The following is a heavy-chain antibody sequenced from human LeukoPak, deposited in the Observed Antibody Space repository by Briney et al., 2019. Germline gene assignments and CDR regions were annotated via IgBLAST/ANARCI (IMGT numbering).Heavy chain of an antibody. CDR1: GFTFSSYA. Sequence: GGSLRLSCAASGFTFSSYAMHWVRQAPGKGLERVAVISYDGSNKYYADSVKGRFTISRDNSKNTLYLQMNSLRAEDTAVYYCARDGAAKSGSYPNYWGQGTLVTVSS. J-gene: IGHJ4*02. D-gene: IGHD1-26*01. CDR3: ARDGAAKSGSYPNY. V-gene: IGHV3-30-3*01. CDR2: ISYDGSNK.